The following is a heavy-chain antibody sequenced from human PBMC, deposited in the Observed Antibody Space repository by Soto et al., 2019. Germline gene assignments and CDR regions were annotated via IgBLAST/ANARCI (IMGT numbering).Heavy chain of an antibody. D-gene: IGHD6-13*01. J-gene: IGHJ6*03. CDR3: AKARGSTPRGGYYYMDV. CDR2: VGGNSVST. V-gene: IGHV3-23*01. Sequence: EVRLLESGGDLIQPGGSLRLSCAASGFTFSSSAMSWVRQAPDKGLEWVSAVGGNSVSTFYADSVKGRFTISKDSSKNTLLLQMNSVRAEDTAVYYCAKARGSTPRGGYYYMDVWGKGTTVTVS. CDR1: GFTFSSSA.